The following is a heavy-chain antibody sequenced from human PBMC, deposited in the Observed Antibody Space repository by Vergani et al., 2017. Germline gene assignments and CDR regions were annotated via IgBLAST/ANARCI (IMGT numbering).Heavy chain of an antibody. V-gene: IGHV4-39*07. D-gene: IGHD3-22*01. CDR1: GGSISSSRYY. CDR2: TYYSGST. J-gene: IGHJ4*02. CDR3: AREGHYYDSSGYPDY. Sequence: QLQLQESGPGLVKPSEPLSLTCTVPGGSISSSRYYWGWIRQPPGKGLEWIGSTYYSGSTYYNPSLKSRVTISVDTSKNQFSLKLSSVTAADTAVYYCAREGHYYDSSGYPDYWGQGTLVTVSS.